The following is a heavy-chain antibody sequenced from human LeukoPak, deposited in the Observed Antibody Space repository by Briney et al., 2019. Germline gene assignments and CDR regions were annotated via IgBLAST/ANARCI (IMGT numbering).Heavy chain of an antibody. CDR3: ARQVYYDFWSGFDY. Sequence: ASVKVSCKASGGTFSSYAISWVRQAPGQGLEWMGGIIPIFGTANYAQKFQGRVTITTDESTSTAYMELSSLRSEDTAVYYCARQVYYDFWSGFDYWGQGTLVTVSS. D-gene: IGHD3-3*01. V-gene: IGHV1-69*05. CDR2: IIPIFGTA. J-gene: IGHJ4*02. CDR1: GGTFSSYA.